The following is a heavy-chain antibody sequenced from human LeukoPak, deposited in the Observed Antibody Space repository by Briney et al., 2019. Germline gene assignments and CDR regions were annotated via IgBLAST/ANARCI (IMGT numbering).Heavy chain of an antibody. Sequence: SETLSLTCTVSGYSISSGYYWGWIRQPPGKGLEWIGSIYYSGSTYYNPSLKSRVTISVDTSKNQFSLKLSSVTAADTAVYYCARGADCSSTSCYGYYYYYMDVWGKGTTVTISS. CDR2: IYYSGST. CDR3: ARGADCSSTSCYGYYYYYMDV. V-gene: IGHV4-38-2*02. CDR1: GYSISSGYY. J-gene: IGHJ6*03. D-gene: IGHD2-2*01.